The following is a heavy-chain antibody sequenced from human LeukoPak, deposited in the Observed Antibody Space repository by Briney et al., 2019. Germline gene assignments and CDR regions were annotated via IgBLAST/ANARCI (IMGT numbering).Heavy chain of an antibody. CDR3: ARDLSLGVSSWFDP. D-gene: IGHD3-16*01. CDR1: GGSISSYY. Sequence: SETLSLTCTVSGGSISSYYWSWIRQPPGKGLEWIGYIYYSGSTNYNPSLKSRVTISVDTSKNQFSLKLSSVTAADTAVYYCARDLSLGVSSWFDPWGQGTLVTVSS. V-gene: IGHV4-59*01. CDR2: IYYSGST. J-gene: IGHJ5*02.